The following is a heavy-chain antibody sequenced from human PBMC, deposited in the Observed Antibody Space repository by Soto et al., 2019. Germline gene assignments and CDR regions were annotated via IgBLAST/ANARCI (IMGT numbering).Heavy chain of an antibody. Sequence: QVQLVQSGSEVQKPGASVKVSCKTSGYTFSSYGIGWVRQAPGQGLEWMGWISVYRGNTNYAEKFQGTVDVSTDTSTSPGCMELRSLRSGDTAVYFCARGSEVYCSVLSCYVCLDSWGQATLVTVSS. CDR1: GYTFSSYG. J-gene: IGHJ5*01. CDR3: ARGSEVYCSVLSCYVCLDS. D-gene: IGHD2-2*01. CDR2: ISVYRGNT. V-gene: IGHV1-18*01.